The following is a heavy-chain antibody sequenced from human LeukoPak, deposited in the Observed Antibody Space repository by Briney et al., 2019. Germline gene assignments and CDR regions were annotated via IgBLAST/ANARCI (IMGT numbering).Heavy chain of an antibody. CDR1: GFTSSSYA. J-gene: IGHJ5*02. D-gene: IGHD3-22*01. Sequence: GGSLRLSCAASGFTSSSYAMSWVRQAPGKGLEWVSAISGSGGSTYYADSVKGRFTISRDNSKNTLYLQMNSLRAEDTAVYYCAKNPHYYDSSGYYYLSWFDPWGQGTLVTVSS. CDR2: ISGSGGST. V-gene: IGHV3-23*01. CDR3: AKNPHYYDSSGYYYLSWFDP.